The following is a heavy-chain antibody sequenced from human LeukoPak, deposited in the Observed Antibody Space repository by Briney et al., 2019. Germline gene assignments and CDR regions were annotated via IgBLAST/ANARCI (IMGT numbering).Heavy chain of an antibody. V-gene: IGHV1-18*01. D-gene: IGHD5-24*01. Sequence: GASVKFSCKASGYTFTNYGIIWVRQAPGQGLEWMGWISTYNGNTNYIQKLQGRVTVTTDTSTSTVYMELRSLRSDDTAVYYCARGPKGERWLQCFDYWGQGTLVTVSS. CDR3: ARGPKGERWLQCFDY. CDR2: ISTYNGNT. CDR1: GYTFTNYG. J-gene: IGHJ4*02.